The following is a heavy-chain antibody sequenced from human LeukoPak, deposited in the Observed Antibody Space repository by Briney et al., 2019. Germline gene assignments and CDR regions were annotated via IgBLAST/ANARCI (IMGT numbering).Heavy chain of an antibody. CDR2: IIPIFGTA. CDR1: GGTFSSYA. D-gene: IGHD2-2*02. CDR3: ARVLCSSTSCYTNAFDI. Sequence: SVKVSCKASGGTFSSYAIGWVRQAPGQGLEWMGGIIPIFGTANYAQKFQGRVTITTDESTSTAYMELSSLRSEDTAVYYCARVLCSSTSCYTNAFDIWGQGTMVTVSS. V-gene: IGHV1-69*05. J-gene: IGHJ3*02.